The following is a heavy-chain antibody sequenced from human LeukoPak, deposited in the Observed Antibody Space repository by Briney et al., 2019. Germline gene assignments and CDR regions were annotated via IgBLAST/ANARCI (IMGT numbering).Heavy chain of an antibody. Sequence: WASVKVSCKASGGTFSSYAISWVRQAPGQGLEWMGGIIPIFGTANYAQKFQGRVTITADESTSTAYMELSSLRSEDTAVHYCARAPTVGPQYYYYYYMDVWGKGTTVTVSS. D-gene: IGHD4-11*01. CDR2: IIPIFGTA. CDR1: GGTFSSYA. CDR3: ARAPTVGPQYYYYYYMDV. J-gene: IGHJ6*03. V-gene: IGHV1-69*13.